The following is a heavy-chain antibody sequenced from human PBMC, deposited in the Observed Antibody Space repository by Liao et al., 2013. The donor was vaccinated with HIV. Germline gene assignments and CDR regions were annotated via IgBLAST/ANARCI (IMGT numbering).Heavy chain of an antibody. D-gene: IGHD4-17*01. CDR1: GGSISSYF. CDR2: IYYTGST. J-gene: IGHJ3*02. V-gene: IGHV4-59*12. Sequence: QVQLQESGPGLVKPSETLSLTCTVSGGSISSYFWSWIRQPPGKGLEWIGYIYYTGSTKYNPSLKSRVTISGDTSKNQFSLKVTSVTAADTAVYYCAREGHGDFDSYGFDIWGQGTKVAVSS. CDR3: AREGHGDFDSYGFDI.